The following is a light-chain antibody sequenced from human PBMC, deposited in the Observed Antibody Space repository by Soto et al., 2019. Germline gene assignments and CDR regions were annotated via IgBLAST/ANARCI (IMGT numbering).Light chain of an antibody. J-gene: IGKJ5*01. V-gene: IGKV3-15*01. CDR3: QQYNNWPPIT. CDR2: GAS. CDR1: QSVSSN. Sequence: EKVMTHCPATLSVSPGERATLSCRASQSVSSNLAWYQQKPGQAPRLLIYGASTRATGIPARFSGSGSGTEFTLTISSLQSEDFAVYYCQQYNNWPPITLGQGTRLEIK.